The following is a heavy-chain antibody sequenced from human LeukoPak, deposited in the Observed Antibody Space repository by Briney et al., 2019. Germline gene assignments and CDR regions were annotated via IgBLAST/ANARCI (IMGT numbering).Heavy chain of an antibody. CDR3: AGDSSGYYGFDY. Sequence: GGSLRLSCAASGFTVSSDYMSWVRQAPGKGLEWVSVIYSGGTTYYADSVKGRFTISRDNSKNTLYLQMNSLRAEDTAVYYCAGDSSGYYGFDYWGQGTLVTVSS. CDR2: IYSGGTT. J-gene: IGHJ4*02. CDR1: GFTVSSDY. V-gene: IGHV3-66*01. D-gene: IGHD3-22*01.